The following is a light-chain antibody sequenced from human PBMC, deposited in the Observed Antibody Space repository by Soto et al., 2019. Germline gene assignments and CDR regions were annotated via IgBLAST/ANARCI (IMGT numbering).Light chain of an antibody. V-gene: IGKV1-5*01. Sequence: DIQMTQSPSTLSASVGDRVTITCRASQSVNGWLAWYQQKPVKAPKLLIYAASNLESGVLSRFSDSGSGTEFTLTIISLQPDDSATYYCQRYNINPFTFGQGTNVDVK. CDR3: QRYNINPFT. CDR2: AAS. J-gene: IGKJ3*01. CDR1: QSVNGW.